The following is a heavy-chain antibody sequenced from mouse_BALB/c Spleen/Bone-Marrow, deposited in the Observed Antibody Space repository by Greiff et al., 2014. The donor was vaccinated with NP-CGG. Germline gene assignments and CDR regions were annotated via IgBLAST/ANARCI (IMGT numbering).Heavy chain of an antibody. CDR3: ARLITTWGFAY. V-gene: IGHV1-9*01. CDR2: ILPGSGTT. D-gene: IGHD2-4*01. CDR1: GYTFSTYW. J-gene: IGHJ3*01. Sequence: VKLVESGAELMKPGASVKISCKATGYTFSTYWIEWVKQRPGHGLEWIGEILPGSGTTNYNEKFKGKATFTADTSSNTAYMQLSSLTSEDSAVYYCARLITTWGFAYWGQGTLVTVSA.